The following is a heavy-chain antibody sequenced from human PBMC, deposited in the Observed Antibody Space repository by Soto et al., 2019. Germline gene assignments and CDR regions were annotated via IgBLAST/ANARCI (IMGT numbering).Heavy chain of an antibody. Sequence: SETLSLTCTVSGGSISSGDYYWSWIRQPPGKGLEWIGYIYYSGSTYYNPSLKSRATISVDTSKNQFSLKLSSVTAADTAVYYCARGAYYDGSGFDYWGQGTLVTVSS. CDR3: ARGAYYDGSGFDY. D-gene: IGHD3-22*01. J-gene: IGHJ4*02. V-gene: IGHV4-30-4*01. CDR2: IYYSGST. CDR1: GGSISSGDYY.